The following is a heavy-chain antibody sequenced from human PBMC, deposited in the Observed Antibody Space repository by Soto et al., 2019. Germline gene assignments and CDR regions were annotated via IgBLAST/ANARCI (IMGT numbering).Heavy chain of an antibody. Sequence: QVQLVQSGAEVKKPGSSVRASCKASGDTFTIYSINWVRQAPGLGLEWMGRINPILSMSNYAQRFQGRVTMTADKSTSTAYMELSSLRSADTAMYYCASSYGSGYRAFDYWAQGALVTVAS. V-gene: IGHV1-69*02. CDR1: GDTFTIYS. CDR2: INPILSMS. J-gene: IGHJ4*02. D-gene: IGHD3-10*01. CDR3: ASSYGSGYRAFDY.